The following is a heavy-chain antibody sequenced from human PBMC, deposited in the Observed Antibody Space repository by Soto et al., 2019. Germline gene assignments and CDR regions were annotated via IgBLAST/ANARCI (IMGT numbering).Heavy chain of an antibody. J-gene: IGHJ4*02. CDR3: AREAGDYGHPYFDY. Sequence: QLVQSGPEVKKPGSSVKVSCKSVGDTFSSYAVSWVRQAPGQGLEWMGGIIPTFGTVNYAQKFQGRASIPADASTRLSYMELSSLKSEDTAVYYCAREAGDYGHPYFDYWGQGTLISVSS. D-gene: IGHD3-10*01. CDR1: GDTFSSYA. V-gene: IGHV1-69*19. CDR2: IIPTFGTV.